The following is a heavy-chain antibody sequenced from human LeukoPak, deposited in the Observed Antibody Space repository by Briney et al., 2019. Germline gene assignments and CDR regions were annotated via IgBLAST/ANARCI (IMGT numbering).Heavy chain of an antibody. D-gene: IGHD3-10*01. J-gene: IGHJ5*02. CDR1: GGSFSGYY. CDR2: IKHSGST. Sequence: SETLSLTCAVYGGSFSGYYWSWIRQPPGKGLEWIGEIKHSGSTNYNPSLKSRVTISVDTSKNQFSLKLSSVTAADTAVYYCARGRLGYYGSGSYHKGFDPWGQGTLVTVSS. CDR3: ARGRLGYYGSGSYHKGFDP. V-gene: IGHV4-34*01.